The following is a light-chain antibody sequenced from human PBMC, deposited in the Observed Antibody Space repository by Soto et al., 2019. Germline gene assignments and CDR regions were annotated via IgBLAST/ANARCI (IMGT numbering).Light chain of an antibody. CDR1: RDISRW. V-gene: IGKV1-12*01. J-gene: IGKJ2*01. CDR2: AAS. Sequence: DIQVTQSPSSVSASVGDRVTITCRATRDISRWLAWYQQKPGKAPKLVIYAASNLQSGVQSRFSGSGSGTDFTLTINSPQPDDFATYYCQQSNSFPYTFGQGTKLEI. CDR3: QQSNSFPYT.